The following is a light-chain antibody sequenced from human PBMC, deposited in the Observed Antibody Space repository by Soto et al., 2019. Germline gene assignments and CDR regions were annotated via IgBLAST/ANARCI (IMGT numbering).Light chain of an antibody. CDR2: DVS. J-gene: IGLJ2*01. CDR3: SSYTCSSTLV. V-gene: IGLV2-14*01. CDR1: SSDVGDYNY. Sequence: QSALTQPASVSGSPGQSITISCTGTSSDVGDYNYVSWYQQHPGKAPKLMIYDVSNRPSGVSNRFSGSKSGNTASLTVSGLQAEDEADYYCSSYTCSSTLVFGGGTKLTVL.